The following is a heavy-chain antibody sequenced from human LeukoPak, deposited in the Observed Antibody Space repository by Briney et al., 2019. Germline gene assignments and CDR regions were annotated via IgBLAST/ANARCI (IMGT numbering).Heavy chain of an antibody. J-gene: IGHJ4*02. CDR1: GFTFSSYW. CDR3: AKYRQLEPLRY. V-gene: IGHV3-74*01. D-gene: IGHD6-13*01. Sequence: PGGSLRLSCAASGFTFSSYWMHWVRQAPGKGLVWVSRINSDGSSTSYADSVKGRFTISRDNSKNTLYLQMNSLRAEDTAVYYCAKYRQLEPLRYWGQGTLVTVSS. CDR2: INSDGSST.